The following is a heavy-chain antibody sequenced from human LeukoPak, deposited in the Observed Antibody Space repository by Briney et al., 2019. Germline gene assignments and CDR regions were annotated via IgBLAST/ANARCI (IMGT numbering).Heavy chain of an antibody. V-gene: IGHV1-18*01. J-gene: IGHJ4*02. Sequence: ASVKVSCKASGYTFTSYDINWVRQATGQGLEWMGWMNPNSGNTNYAQKLQGRVTMTTDTSTSTAYMELRSLRSDDTAVYYCARAGEMGANDYWGQGTLVTVSS. D-gene: IGHD1-26*01. CDR1: GYTFTSYD. CDR3: ARAGEMGANDY. CDR2: MNPNSGNT.